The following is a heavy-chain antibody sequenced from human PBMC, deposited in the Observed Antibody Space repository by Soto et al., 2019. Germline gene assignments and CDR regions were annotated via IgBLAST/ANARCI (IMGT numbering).Heavy chain of an antibody. V-gene: IGHV1-58*01. J-gene: IGHJ6*02. CDR3: ARDKDRQQLGGNYYYAIDV. D-gene: IGHD3-3*02. CDR1: GFTFSSSA. CDR2: IDVGSGNA. Sequence: SVKVSCKTSGFTFSSSAVHWVRQARGHRLQWIGWIDVGSGNANYAQMLQERIGISRDMSTSTAYMELSSLRPEDTAVYYCARDKDRQQLGGNYYYAIDVWGQGTTVTVSS.